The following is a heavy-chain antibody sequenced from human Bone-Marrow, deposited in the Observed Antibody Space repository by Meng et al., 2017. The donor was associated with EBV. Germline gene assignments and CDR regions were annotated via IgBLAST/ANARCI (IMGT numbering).Heavy chain of an antibody. CDR2: ISGSGGST. Sequence: QLVEAGGGLVQPGGSLGLSCAASGFTFSSYGMSWVRQAPGKGLEWVSAISGSGGSTYYADSVKGRFTISRDNSKNTLYLQMNSLRAEDTAVYHCANFVPAAILPMPDYWGQGTLVTVSS. CDR1: GFTFSSYG. J-gene: IGHJ4*02. D-gene: IGHD2-2*01. CDR3: ANFVPAAILPMPDY. V-gene: IGHV3-23*04.